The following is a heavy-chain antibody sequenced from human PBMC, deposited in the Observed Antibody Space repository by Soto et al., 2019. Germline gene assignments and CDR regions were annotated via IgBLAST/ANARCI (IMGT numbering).Heavy chain of an antibody. J-gene: IGHJ4*02. V-gene: IGHV3-9*01. CDR3: AKDSSGIYCSGGSCYLDSSGFDY. D-gene: IGHD2-15*01. Sequence: PGGSLRLSCTAAGGTFDDYAMRWVRQAPGKGLEWVSGISWNSGSIGYADSVKGRFTISRDNAKNSLYLQMNSLRAEDTALYYCAKDSSGIYCSGGSCYLDSSGFDYWGQGTLVTVSS. CDR2: ISWNSGSI. CDR1: GGTFDDYA.